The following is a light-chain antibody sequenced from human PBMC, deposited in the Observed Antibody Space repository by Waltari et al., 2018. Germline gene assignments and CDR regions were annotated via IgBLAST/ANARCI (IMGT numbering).Light chain of an antibody. CDR2: LGS. V-gene: IGKV2-28*01. CDR1: QSLLHSTGYNY. Sequence: DNVLTQSPLSLPVTPGEPASISCRSSQSLLHSTGYNYLDWDLQKPGQSPQLLIFLGSKRAPGVPDRFSGTGAGTDFTLRISRVEAEDVGVYYCMQLLQTPFTFGPGTKVDIK. CDR3: MQLLQTPFT. J-gene: IGKJ3*01.